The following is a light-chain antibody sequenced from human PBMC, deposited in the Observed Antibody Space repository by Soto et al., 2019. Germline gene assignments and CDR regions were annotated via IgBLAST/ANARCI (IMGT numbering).Light chain of an antibody. J-gene: IGLJ2*01. V-gene: IGLV1-44*01. CDR1: SSNIGSGA. Sequence: QAVVTQPPSASGTPGQRVTISCSGSSSNIGSGAVNWYQQLPGSAPKLLIYSNSQRPSGVPDRFSGSKSGTSASLAISGLQSEDEADYYCGVWDGTLNGVVFGGGTKLTVL. CDR2: SNS. CDR3: GVWDGTLNGVV.